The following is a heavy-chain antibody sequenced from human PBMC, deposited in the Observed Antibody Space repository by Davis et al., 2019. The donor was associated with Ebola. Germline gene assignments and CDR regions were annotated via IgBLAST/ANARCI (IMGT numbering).Heavy chain of an antibody. CDR3: ARDLTPHYYDSSGYYFPLFDY. J-gene: IGHJ4*02. D-gene: IGHD3-22*01. CDR1: GFTFSDYY. Sequence: GESLKISCAASGFTFSDYYMTWIRQAPGKGLEWVSYISSSGSTIYYGDSVTGRFTISRDNAKNSLYLQMNSLRAEDTAVYYCARDLTPHYYDSSGYYFPLFDYWGQGTLVTVSS. V-gene: IGHV3-11*01. CDR2: ISSSGSTI.